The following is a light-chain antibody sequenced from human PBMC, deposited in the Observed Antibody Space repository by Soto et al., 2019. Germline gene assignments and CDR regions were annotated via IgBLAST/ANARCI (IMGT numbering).Light chain of an antibody. J-gene: IGKJ4*01. CDR2: AAS. V-gene: IGKV1-9*01. CDR1: QAITSH. Sequence: DIQLTQSPSFLSASVGDRVTITCRASQAITSHLAWYQQKPGKAPKLLISAASTLQSGVPSRFKGRGSGTEFTLIISSLQPEDFATYSLQHLKHYPFTFGGGTKVEI. CDR3: QHLKHYPFT.